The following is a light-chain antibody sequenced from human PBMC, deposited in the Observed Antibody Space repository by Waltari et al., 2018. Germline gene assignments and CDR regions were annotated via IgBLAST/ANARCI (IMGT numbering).Light chain of an antibody. CDR1: QSVTSNS. CDR2: GTS. Sequence: EIVLTQSPGTLSLSPGERATLSCRASQSVTSNSLSWYQQKLGQAPRLLIYGTSSRATGTPDRFSGSGSGTDFTLTISRLEPEDVAVYYCQQYDGEVVTFGGGTKVEI. CDR3: QQYDGEVVT. J-gene: IGKJ4*01. V-gene: IGKV3-20*01.